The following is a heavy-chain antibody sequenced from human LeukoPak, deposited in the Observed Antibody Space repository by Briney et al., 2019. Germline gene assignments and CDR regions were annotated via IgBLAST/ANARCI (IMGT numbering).Heavy chain of an antibody. CDR1: GFTFSSYG. V-gene: IGHV3-30*02. CDR3: AGTYYYDKGAFDI. CDR2: IRYDGSNK. D-gene: IGHD3-22*01. J-gene: IGHJ3*02. Sequence: GGSLRLSCAASGFTFSSYGMHWVRQAPGKGLEWVAFIRYDGSNKYYADSVKGRFTISRDNSKNTPYLQMNSLRAEDTAVYYCAGTYYYDKGAFDIWGQGTMVTVSS.